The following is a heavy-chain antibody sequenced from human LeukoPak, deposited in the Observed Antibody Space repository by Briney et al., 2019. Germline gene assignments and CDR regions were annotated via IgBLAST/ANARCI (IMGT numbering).Heavy chain of an antibody. CDR3: ARALYSSSWYCDY. CDR1: GFTFSSYW. Sequence: GGSLRLSCAASGFTFSSYWMHWVRQAPGKGLVWVSRINSDGSSTSYADSVKGRFTISRDNAKNTLYLQMNSLRAEDTAVYFCARALYSSSWYCDYWGQGTLVTVSS. D-gene: IGHD6-13*01. V-gene: IGHV3-74*01. CDR2: INSDGSST. J-gene: IGHJ4*02.